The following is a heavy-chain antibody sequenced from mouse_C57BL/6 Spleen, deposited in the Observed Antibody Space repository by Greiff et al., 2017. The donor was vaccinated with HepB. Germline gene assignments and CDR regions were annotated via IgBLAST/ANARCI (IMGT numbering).Heavy chain of an antibody. J-gene: IGHJ1*03. CDR1: GYSFTDYN. Sequence: EVQLQQSGPELVKPGASVKISCKASGYSFTDYNMNWVKQSNGKSLEWIGVINPNYGTTSYNQKFKGKATLTVDQSSSTAYMQLNSLTSEDSAVYYCASNDGRGNFWYFDVWGTGTTVTVSS. CDR2: INPNYGTT. CDR3: ASNDGRGNFWYFDV. D-gene: IGHD2-3*01. V-gene: IGHV1-39*01.